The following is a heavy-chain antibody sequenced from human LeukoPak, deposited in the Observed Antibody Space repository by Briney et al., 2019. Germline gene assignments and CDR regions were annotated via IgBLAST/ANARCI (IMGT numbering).Heavy chain of an antibody. CDR3: ARGYTVTTRYYYYGMDV. Sequence: ASVKVSCKASGYTFTSYYMHWVRQAPGQGLEWMGIINPSGGSTSYAQKFQGRVTMTRDTSTSTVYMELSSLRSEDTAVYYCARGYTVTTRYYYYGMDVWGQGTTATVSS. D-gene: IGHD4-17*01. CDR2: INPSGGST. CDR1: GYTFTSYY. J-gene: IGHJ6*02. V-gene: IGHV1-46*01.